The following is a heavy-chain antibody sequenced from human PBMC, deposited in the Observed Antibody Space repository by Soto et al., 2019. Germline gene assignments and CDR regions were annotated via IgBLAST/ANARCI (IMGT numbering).Heavy chain of an antibody. CDR1: GFTFSSYG. V-gene: IGHV3-30*18. Sequence: GSLRLSCAASGFTFSSYGMHWVRQAPGKGLEWVAVISYDGSNKYYADSVKGRFTISRDNSKNTLYLQMNSLRAEDTAVYYCAKDLRWLQNYYYYYGMDVWGQGTTVTVSS. J-gene: IGHJ6*02. CDR2: ISYDGSNK. CDR3: AKDLRWLQNYYYYYGMDV. D-gene: IGHD5-12*01.